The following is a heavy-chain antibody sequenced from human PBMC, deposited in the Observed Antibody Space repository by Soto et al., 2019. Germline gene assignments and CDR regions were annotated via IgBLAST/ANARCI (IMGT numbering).Heavy chain of an antibody. Sequence: QVHLEQSGAEVKKPGASVKVSCKASGYTFTRSLMHWVRQAPGQSLEWMGWINIGTGYTKVSQRFLRRGFFGGDTSASTAYMELSSLRSEVTADYYCVRSQNYGSGAYSDYWCQGTLVTISS. CDR3: VRSQNYGSGAYSDY. V-gene: IGHV1-3*04. CDR2: INIGTGYT. J-gene: IGHJ4*02. D-gene: IGHD3-10*01. CDR1: GYTFTRSL.